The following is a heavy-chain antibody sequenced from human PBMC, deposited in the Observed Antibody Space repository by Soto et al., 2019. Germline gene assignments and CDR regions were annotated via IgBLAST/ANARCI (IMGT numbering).Heavy chain of an antibody. J-gene: IGHJ4*02. CDR3: ARGQEGSANY. V-gene: IGHV4-30-2*01. CDR2: IYHSGST. Sequence: SETLSLTCAVSGGSISSGGYSCSWIRQPPGKGLEWIGYIYHSGSTYYNPSLKSGVTISVDRSKNQFSLKLSSVTAADTAVYYCARGQEGSANYWGQGTLVIVST. CDR1: GGSISSGGYS.